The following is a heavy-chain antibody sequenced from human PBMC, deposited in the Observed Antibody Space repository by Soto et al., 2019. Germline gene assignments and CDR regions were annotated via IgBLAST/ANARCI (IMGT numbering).Heavy chain of an antibody. CDR1: GFTFTNYG. J-gene: IGHJ3*02. Sequence: GGSLRLSCAASGFTFTNYGMSWVRQAPGKGLEWVSTISGSGSSTYYADSVKGRFTISRDNSKNTLHLQMNSLRAEDTAVFYCAKDLFNWNYGPDAFDIWGQGTMVTVSS. CDR2: ISGSGSST. V-gene: IGHV3-23*01. CDR3: AKDLFNWNYGPDAFDI. D-gene: IGHD1-7*01.